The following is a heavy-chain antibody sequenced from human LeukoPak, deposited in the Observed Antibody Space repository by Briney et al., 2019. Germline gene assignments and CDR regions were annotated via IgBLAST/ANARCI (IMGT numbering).Heavy chain of an antibody. Sequence: ASAKVSFKASGYTFTAHYMHWVRQAPGQGLEWMGWINPNSGGTKYAQNFQGRVTMTRDTSIRTVYMELSRLRSDDTAVYYCARDYYDNSGFGAFDIWGQGTMVTVSS. J-gene: IGHJ3*02. CDR1: GYTFTAHY. CDR2: INPNSGGT. D-gene: IGHD3-22*01. V-gene: IGHV1-2*02. CDR3: ARDYYDNSGFGAFDI.